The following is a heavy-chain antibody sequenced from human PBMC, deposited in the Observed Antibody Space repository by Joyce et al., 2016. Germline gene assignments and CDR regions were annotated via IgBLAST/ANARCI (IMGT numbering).Heavy chain of an antibody. V-gene: IGHV3-7*03. J-gene: IGHJ4*02. CDR2: MNQDGSAR. CDR3: AKDRSTGWSLGD. D-gene: IGHD6-19*01. CDR1: GFTFSTYW. Sequence: EVQLVESGGGLVQPGGSLRLSCAASGFTFSTYWMTWVRQAPGKAREWVANMNQDGSARYYLDSVKGRFTSSRDNAKNSVYLQMNSLRADDTAVYYCAKDRSTGWSLGDWGQGTLVTVSS.